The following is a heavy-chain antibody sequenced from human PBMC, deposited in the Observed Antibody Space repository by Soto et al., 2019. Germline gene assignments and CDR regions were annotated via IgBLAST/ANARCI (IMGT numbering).Heavy chain of an antibody. V-gene: IGHV3-72*01. J-gene: IGHJ6*03. Sequence: EVQLVESGGGLVQPGGSLRLSCVASGFTFSDHYMDWVRQAPGKGLEWVGRARNKDNSYFTEYAASVKGRVTISRDESQNSLYLQMNSLKTEDTAVYYCVRGKGGFLYYYMDVWGKGTTVTVS. CDR1: GFTFSDHY. CDR2: ARNKDNSYFT. CDR3: VRGKGGFLYYYMDV.